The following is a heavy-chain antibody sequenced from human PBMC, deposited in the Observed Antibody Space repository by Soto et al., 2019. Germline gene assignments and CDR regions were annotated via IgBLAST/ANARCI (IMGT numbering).Heavy chain of an antibody. CDR1: GFSFSAYY. Sequence: GGSLRLSCAASGFSFSAYYMAWVRQAPGKGLEWVASIKSDGSEQYYVDSVKGRFTISRDNAKNSLYLQMNSLRAGDTGLYYCSRENWFQDYWGQGTLVTVSS. CDR3: SRENWFQDY. V-gene: IGHV3-7*03. CDR2: IKSDGSEQ. J-gene: IGHJ4*02. D-gene: IGHD3-10*01.